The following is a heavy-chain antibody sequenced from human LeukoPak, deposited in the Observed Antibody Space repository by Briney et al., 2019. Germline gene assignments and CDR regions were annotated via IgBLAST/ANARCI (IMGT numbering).Heavy chain of an antibody. CDR3: ARILEGSGAAFDI. V-gene: IGHV4-59*01. J-gene: IGHJ3*02. CDR1: GGSMNNYY. Sequence: PSETLSLTCIVSGGSMNNYYWSWIRQPPGKGLEWIAYIHYTGITNYNPFLKSRVTISLDTSKNQFFLKLTSVTAADTAFYYCARILEGSGAAFDIWGQGTMVTVSS. D-gene: IGHD1-26*01. CDR2: IHYTGIT.